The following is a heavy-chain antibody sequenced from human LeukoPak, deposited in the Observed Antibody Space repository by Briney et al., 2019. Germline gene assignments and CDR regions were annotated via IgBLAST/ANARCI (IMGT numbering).Heavy chain of an antibody. CDR3: AKRADGYYFDS. V-gene: IGHV3-23*01. J-gene: IGHJ4*02. CDR2: ISPAGDAT. Sequence: GGSLRLSCAASGFTFSSYGMSWVRQAPGKGLEWVSTISPAGDATYYTDSVKGRFTISRDNSKNTVSLQMSSLRAEDTAVFYCAKRADGYYFDSWGQGTPVTVSS. CDR1: GFTFSSYG. D-gene: IGHD5-24*01.